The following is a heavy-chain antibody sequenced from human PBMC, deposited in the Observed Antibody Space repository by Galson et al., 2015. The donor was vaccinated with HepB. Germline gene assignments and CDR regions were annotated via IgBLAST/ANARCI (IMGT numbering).Heavy chain of an antibody. CDR1: GFTFNSYG. V-gene: IGHV3-23*01. Sequence: SLRLSCAASGFTFNSYGMNWVRQAPGKGLEWVSTISGSGGSTYYGDSVKGRFSISRDNSQNTLYLHMNSLRVDDTGIYYCARAWTDGSEHFDYWGQGTLVTVSS. J-gene: IGHJ4*02. CDR2: ISGSGGST. D-gene: IGHD1-26*01. CDR3: ARAWTDGSEHFDY.